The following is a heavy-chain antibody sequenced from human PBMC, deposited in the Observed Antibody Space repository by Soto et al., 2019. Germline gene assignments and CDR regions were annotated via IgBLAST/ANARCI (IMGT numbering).Heavy chain of an antibody. CDR1: GFIFRIYD. Sequence: EVQLVESGGGLAQPGGSLRLSCATSGFIFRIYDMSWVRQAPGKGLEWVSGISPTGGTRYYADSVKGRFTISRDNSGHTLFLTLNSLRVDDTAIYYCAKLAPELSTSPRYFDSWGQGALVTVSS. V-gene: IGHV3-23*04. J-gene: IGHJ4*02. CDR2: ISPTGGTR. CDR3: AKLAPELSTSPRYFDS. D-gene: IGHD1-7*01.